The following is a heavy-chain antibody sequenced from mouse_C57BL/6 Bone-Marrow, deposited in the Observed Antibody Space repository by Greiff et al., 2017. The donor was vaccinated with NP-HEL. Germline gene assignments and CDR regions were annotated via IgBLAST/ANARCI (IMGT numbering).Heavy chain of an antibody. J-gene: IGHJ1*03. CDR2: INPNNGGT. D-gene: IGHD1-1*01. CDR3: ARRYYGSSYVNWYFDV. Sequence: VQLQQSGPELVKPGASVKISCKASGYTFTDYYMNWVKQSHGKSLEWIGDINPNNGGTSYNQKFKGKATLTVDKSSSTAYMELRSLTSEDSAVYYCARRYYGSSYVNWYFDVWGTGTTVTVSS. V-gene: IGHV1-26*01. CDR1: GYTFTDYY.